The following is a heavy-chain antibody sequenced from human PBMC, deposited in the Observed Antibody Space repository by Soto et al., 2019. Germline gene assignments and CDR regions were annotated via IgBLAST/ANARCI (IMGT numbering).Heavy chain of an antibody. Sequence: PGGSLRLSCAASGFTFSGSAMHWVRQASGKGLEWVGRIRSKANSYATAYAASVKGRFTISRDDSKNTAYLQMNSLKTEDTAVYYCTPHCSSTSCYPHDAFDIWGQGTMVTV. CDR3: TPHCSSTSCYPHDAFDI. CDR2: IRSKANSYAT. J-gene: IGHJ3*02. D-gene: IGHD2-2*01. V-gene: IGHV3-73*01. CDR1: GFTFSGSA.